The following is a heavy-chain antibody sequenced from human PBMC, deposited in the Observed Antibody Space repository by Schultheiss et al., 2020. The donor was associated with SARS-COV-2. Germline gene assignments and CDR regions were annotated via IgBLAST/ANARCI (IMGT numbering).Heavy chain of an antibody. Sequence: GESLKISCAASGFTFSSYGMHWVRQAPGKGLEWVAVIWYDGSNKYYADSVKGRFTISRDNSKNTLYLQMNSLRAEDTAVYYCARDVQQLSNWFDPWGQGTLVTVSS. CDR1: GFTFSSYG. J-gene: IGHJ5*02. D-gene: IGHD6-13*01. V-gene: IGHV3-33*01. CDR2: IWYDGSNK. CDR3: ARDVQQLSNWFDP.